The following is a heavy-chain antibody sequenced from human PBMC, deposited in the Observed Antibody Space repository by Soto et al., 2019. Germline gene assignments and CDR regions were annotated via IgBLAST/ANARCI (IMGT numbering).Heavy chain of an antibody. V-gene: IGHV5-51*01. CDR1: GYSFTSYW. CDR2: SYPGDSDT. J-gene: IGHJ4*02. Sequence: PGESLKISCKGSGYSFTSYWIGWVRQMPGKGLQWMGISYPGDSDTRYSPSFQGQVTISVEKSITTAYLQWKSLKASDTGIYYCVRIRKNCGGDCYLFEYWGQGTVVTVSS. D-gene: IGHD2-21*02. CDR3: VRIRKNCGGDCYLFEY.